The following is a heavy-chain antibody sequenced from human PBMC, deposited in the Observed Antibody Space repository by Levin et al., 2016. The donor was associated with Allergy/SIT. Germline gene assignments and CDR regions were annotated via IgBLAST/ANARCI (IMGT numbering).Heavy chain of an antibody. CDR2: IYYSGST. Sequence: SETLSLTCTVSGGSISSGGYYWSWIRQHPGKGLEWIGYIYYSGSTYYNPSLKSRVTISVDTSKNQFSLKLSSVTAADTAVYYCARDLTSGGSYRSPLGYWGQGTLVTVSS. V-gene: IGHV4-31*03. CDR3: ARDLTSGGSYRSPLGY. J-gene: IGHJ4*02. CDR1: GGSISSGGYY. D-gene: IGHD1-26*01.